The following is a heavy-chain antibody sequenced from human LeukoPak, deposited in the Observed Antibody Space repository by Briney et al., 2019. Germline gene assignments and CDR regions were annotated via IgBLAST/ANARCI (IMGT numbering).Heavy chain of an antibody. J-gene: IGHJ4*02. CDR3: TTAVGGTEDFDY. CDR2: IKKKTEGGTT. V-gene: IGHV3-15*01. CDR1: GFTFRNAW. D-gene: IGHD1-26*01. Sequence: KTGGSLRLSCAASGFTFRNAWMSWVRQAPGKGLEWVCRIKKKTEGGTTDYAAPVKGRFTISRDDSKNTLYLQMNSLKTEDTAVYYCTTAVGGTEDFDYWGQGTLVTVSS.